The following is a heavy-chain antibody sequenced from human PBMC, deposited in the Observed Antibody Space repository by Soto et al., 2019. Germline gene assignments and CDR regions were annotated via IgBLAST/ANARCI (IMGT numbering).Heavy chain of an antibody. CDR1: VCSISIISYY. V-gene: IGHV4-39*01. Sequence: SETRSFTCTVSVCSISIISYYWDWIRHPPGNGLEWIGSIYYSGSTYYNPSLKSRVTISVDTSKNHFSLKLSSVTAADTAVYYCASSTTSYGMDVWGQGTTVTVSS. J-gene: IGHJ6*02. CDR3: ASSTTSYGMDV. D-gene: IGHD4-17*01. CDR2: IYYSGST.